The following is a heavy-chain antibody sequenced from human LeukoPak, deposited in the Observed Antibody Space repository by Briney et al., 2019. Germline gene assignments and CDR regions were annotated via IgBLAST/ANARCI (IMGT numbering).Heavy chain of an antibody. D-gene: IGHD1-1*01. Sequence: ASVKVSCKASGYSFTSHYMHWVRQAPGQGLEWLGLINPSGSSTLYAQKFQGRVTMTRDMSTTTDYMELRSLRSDDTAVYFCAREGGTWVPFDYWGQGTLVTVSS. CDR3: AREGGTWVPFDY. CDR2: INPSGSST. CDR1: GYSFTSHY. V-gene: IGHV1-46*01. J-gene: IGHJ4*02.